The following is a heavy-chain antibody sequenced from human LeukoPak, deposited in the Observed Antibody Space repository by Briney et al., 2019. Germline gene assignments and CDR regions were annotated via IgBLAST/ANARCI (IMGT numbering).Heavy chain of an antibody. V-gene: IGHV6-1*01. CDR3: ARAPHGSGCDY. Sequence: SQTLSLTCAISGDSVSSNSATWIWIRQSPSRGLEWLGRTYYMSKWYNDYAVSLQGRLSVNPDTSKNQFSLQLNSVTPEDTALNYCARAPHGSGCDYWGQGTLVTVSS. CDR1: GDSVSSNSAT. CDR2: TYYMSKWYN. D-gene: IGHD6-25*01. J-gene: IGHJ4*02.